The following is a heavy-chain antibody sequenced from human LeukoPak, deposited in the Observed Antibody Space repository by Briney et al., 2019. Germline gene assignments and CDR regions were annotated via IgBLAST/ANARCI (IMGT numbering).Heavy chain of an antibody. CDR2: ISAASHGL. CDR3: ARGEYHQDGIGYNRFDN. CDR1: GFTFSSYE. Sequence: GGSLRLSCAASGFTFSSYEMNWVRQAPGKGLEWISHISAASHGLYYADSVKGRFTVSRDNAKNSVFLQMSSLRPEDTAVYYCARGEYHQDGIGYNRFDNWGQGALVTVSS. D-gene: IGHD2/OR15-2a*01. J-gene: IGHJ4*02. V-gene: IGHV3-48*01.